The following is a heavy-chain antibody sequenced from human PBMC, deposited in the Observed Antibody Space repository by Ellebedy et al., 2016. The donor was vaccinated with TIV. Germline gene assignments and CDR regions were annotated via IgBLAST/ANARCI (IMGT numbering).Heavy chain of an antibody. V-gene: IGHV3-11*01. Sequence: GESLKISCAASGFIFSDFQMSWIRQAPGKGLECISYISSSGVTVYYTDSVKGRFTISRDNARKSLYLQLNSLRAEDTAVYYCARDTRFIDHQHNWFDPWGQGTLVTVSS. CDR3: ARDTRFIDHQHNWFDP. CDR1: GFIFSDFQ. J-gene: IGHJ5*02. CDR2: ISSSGVTV. D-gene: IGHD3-9*01.